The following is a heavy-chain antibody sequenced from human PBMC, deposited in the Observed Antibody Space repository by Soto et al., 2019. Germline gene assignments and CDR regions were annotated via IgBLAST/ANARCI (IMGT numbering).Heavy chain of an antibody. CDR1: GFTFGNYA. D-gene: IGHD2-21*02. J-gene: IGHJ3*01. V-gene: IGHV3-23*01. Sequence: DVQLLESGGGLVQPGGSLRLSCAASGFTFGNYAINWVRLAPGKGLEWVSGISGGGGTTYYADSVKGRFTIFRDTSKNTVFLQMNSLRADATAVYDCAKGFIVVVTVLRPDDAFDVWGQGTMVTVSS. CDR3: AKGFIVVVTVLRPDDAFDV. CDR2: ISGGGGTT.